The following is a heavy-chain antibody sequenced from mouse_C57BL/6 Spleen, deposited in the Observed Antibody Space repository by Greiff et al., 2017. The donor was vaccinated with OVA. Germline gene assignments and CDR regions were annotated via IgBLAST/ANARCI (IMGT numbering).Heavy chain of an antibody. CDR2: ISDGGSYT. CDR1: GFTFSSYA. J-gene: IGHJ2*01. Sequence: EVQVVESGGGLVKPGGSLKLSCAASGFTFSSYAMSWVRQTPEKRLEWVAPISDGGSYTNYPDNVKGRFTISRDNAKNNLYLQMSHLKSEDTAMYYCARDYYGTPYYFDYWGQGTTLTVSS. V-gene: IGHV5-4*01. CDR3: ARDYYGTPYYFDY. D-gene: IGHD1-1*01.